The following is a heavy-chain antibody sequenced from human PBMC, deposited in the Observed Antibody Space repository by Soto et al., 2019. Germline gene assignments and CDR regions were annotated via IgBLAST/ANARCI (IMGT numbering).Heavy chain of an antibody. CDR3: ARCARNYYYFDY. CDR2: IKSDEITT. Sequence: EVQLVESGGGLVQPGGSLRLSCAASGFIFSDYWIHWVRQVPGKGLVWVSRIKSDEITTNYADSVWGRLTISRDNAKNTVYLQMNSLRAEDTAVYYCARCARNYYYFDYWGQGTLVTVSS. V-gene: IGHV3-74*01. D-gene: IGHD3-10*01. CDR1: GFIFSDYW. J-gene: IGHJ4*02.